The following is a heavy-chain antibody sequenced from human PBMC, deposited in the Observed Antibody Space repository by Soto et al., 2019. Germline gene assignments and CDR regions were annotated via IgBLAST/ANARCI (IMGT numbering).Heavy chain of an antibody. V-gene: IGHV4-59*01. J-gene: IGHJ4*02. CDR2: IYYRGST. CDR1: GGSISSYY. CDR3: ARERRDGQKCYFDY. Sequence: SETLSLTCTVSGGSISSYYWSWIRQPPGKGLEWIGYIYYRGSTNYNPSLKSRVTISVDTSKNQFSLKLSSVTAADTAVYYCARERRDGQKCYFDYWGQGTLVTVSS.